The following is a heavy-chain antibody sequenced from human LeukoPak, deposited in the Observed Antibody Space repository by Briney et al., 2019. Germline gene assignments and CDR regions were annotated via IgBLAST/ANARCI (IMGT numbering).Heavy chain of an antibody. Sequence: GGSLRLSCAASGFTFSSYWMTWVRQAPGKGLEWVANLRPDGSDKYYVDSVKGRFTISRDNAKNSLYLQMNSLRAEDTAVYYCARDAYSDASESWGQGTLVTVSS. J-gene: IGHJ5*02. V-gene: IGHV3-7*01. CDR2: LRPDGSDK. CDR3: ARDAYSDASES. D-gene: IGHD3-16*01. CDR1: GFTFSSYW.